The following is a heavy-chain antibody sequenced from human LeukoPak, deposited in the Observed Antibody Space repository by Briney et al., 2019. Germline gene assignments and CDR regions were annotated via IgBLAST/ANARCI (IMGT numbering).Heavy chain of an antibody. J-gene: IGHJ4*02. CDR1: GYTFTSYG. D-gene: IGHD5-24*01. CDR2: ISAYNGNT. Sequence: TSVKVSCKASGYTFTSYGISWVRQAPGQGLEWMGWISAYNGNTNYAQKLQGRVTMTTDTSTSTAYMELRSLRSDDTAVYYCARTASSRDPRDYWGQGTLVTVSS. CDR3: ARTASSRDPRDY. V-gene: IGHV1-18*01.